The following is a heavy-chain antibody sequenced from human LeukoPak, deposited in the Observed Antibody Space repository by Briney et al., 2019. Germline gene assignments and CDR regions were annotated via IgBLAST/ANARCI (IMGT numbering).Heavy chain of an antibody. CDR2: LYVGGNT. D-gene: IGHD5-18*01. CDR1: GLTVNNNY. V-gene: IGHV3-53*01. Sequence: GGSLRLSCAASGLTVNNNYMNWVRQAPGKGLEWVSALYVGGNTYYADSVRGRFTISRDNSKNTLYLQMNSLRAEDTAIYYCMTAAGYNFGQDWGQGTLVTVSS. CDR3: MTAAGYNFGQD. J-gene: IGHJ4*02.